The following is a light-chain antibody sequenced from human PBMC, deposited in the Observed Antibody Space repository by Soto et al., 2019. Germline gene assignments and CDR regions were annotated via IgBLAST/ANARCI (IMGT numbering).Light chain of an antibody. Sequence: DIQMTQSPSSLSASVRDRVSITCRASQSIGNYFNWYQQKPGKAPKLLIYAASNLRSRVPSRFIGSGSETDLTLAISSLHPEDFATYYWQQSYRTPRTFGQGTKVEIK. CDR3: QQSYRTPRT. J-gene: IGKJ1*01. CDR2: AAS. V-gene: IGKV1-39*01. CDR1: QSIGNY.